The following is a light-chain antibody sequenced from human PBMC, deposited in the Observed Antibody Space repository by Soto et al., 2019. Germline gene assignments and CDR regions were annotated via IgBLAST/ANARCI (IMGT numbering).Light chain of an antibody. CDR3: TSYTSSSTQV. V-gene: IGLV2-14*01. CDR1: SSDVGGYDY. Sequence: QSVLTQPASVPGSPGQPITISCTGTSSDVGGYDYVSWYQQHPGTAPRLIIFEVTNRPSGVSNRFSGSKSGNTASLTISGLQAEDEADYYCTSYTSSSTQVFGTGTKVTVL. CDR2: EVT. J-gene: IGLJ1*01.